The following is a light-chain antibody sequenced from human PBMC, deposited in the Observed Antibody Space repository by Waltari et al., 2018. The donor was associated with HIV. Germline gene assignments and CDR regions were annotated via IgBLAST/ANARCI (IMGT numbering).Light chain of an antibody. CDR1: RSNIGSNT. CDR2: SNN. J-gene: IGLJ3*02. Sequence: QSVLTQPPSASGTPGQRVIISCSGNRSNIGSNTVNWYQQFSGAAPTLLIYSNNQRPSAVPDRCSGSKSGSAASLAIRGLKSEDEADYHCATWDDALSGPVFGAGTKLTV. V-gene: IGLV1-44*01. CDR3: ATWDDALSGPV.